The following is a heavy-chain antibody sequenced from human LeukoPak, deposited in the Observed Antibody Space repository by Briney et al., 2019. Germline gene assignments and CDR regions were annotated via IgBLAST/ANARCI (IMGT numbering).Heavy chain of an antibody. J-gene: IGHJ4*02. D-gene: IGHD3-10*01. CDR2: ISGSGRNT. CDR3: AKDSGSYYFDH. Sequence: QPGGSLRLSCAASGFTFNSYGVTWVRQAPGKGLEWVSHISGSGRNTYYADSVKGRFTISRDNSKNTLYLQMNSLRAEDTALYYCAKDSGSYYFDHRGQGTLVTVSS. CDR1: GFTFNSYG. V-gene: IGHV3-23*01.